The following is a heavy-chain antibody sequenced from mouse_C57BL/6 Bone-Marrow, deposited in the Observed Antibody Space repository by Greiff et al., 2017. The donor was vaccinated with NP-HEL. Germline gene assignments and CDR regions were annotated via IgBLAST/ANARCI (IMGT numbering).Heavy chain of an antibody. CDR3: ARRWLLFAY. D-gene: IGHD2-3*01. V-gene: IGHV5-4*01. Sequence: EVQVVESGGGLVKPGGSLKLSCAASGFTFSSYAMSWVRQTPEKRLEWVATISDGGSYTYYPDNVKGRFTISRDNAKNNLYLQMSHLKSEDTAMYYCARRWLLFAYWGQGTLVTVSA. CDR1: GFTFSSYA. CDR2: ISDGGSYT. J-gene: IGHJ3*01.